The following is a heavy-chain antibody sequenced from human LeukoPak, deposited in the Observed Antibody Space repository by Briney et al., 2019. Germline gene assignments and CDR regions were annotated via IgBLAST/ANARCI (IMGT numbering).Heavy chain of an antibody. V-gene: IGHV3-33*01. CDR2: IWYDGSNK. CDR3: ARSTDYYGDYMIDY. J-gene: IGHJ4*02. Sequence: GGSPRLSCAASGFTFSSYGMHWVRQAPGKGLEWVAVIWYDGSNKYYADSVKGRFTISRDNSKNTLYLQMNSLRAEDTAVYYCARSTDYYGDYMIDYWGQGTLVTVSS. CDR1: GFTFSSYG. D-gene: IGHD4-17*01.